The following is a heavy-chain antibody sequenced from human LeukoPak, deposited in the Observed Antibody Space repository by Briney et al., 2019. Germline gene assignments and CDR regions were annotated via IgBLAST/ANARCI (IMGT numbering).Heavy chain of an antibody. D-gene: IGHD3-3*01. CDR3: ARGGYDFWSGYFIDY. J-gene: IGHJ4*02. CDR1: GFTFSSYW. V-gene: IGHV3-74*01. Sequence: GGSLRLSCAASGFTFSSYWMHWVRQAPGKGLVWVSRINSDGSSTSYADSVKGRFTISRDNAKNTLYLQMNSLRAEDTAVYYCARGGYDFWSGYFIDYWGQGTLVTVS. CDR2: INSDGSST.